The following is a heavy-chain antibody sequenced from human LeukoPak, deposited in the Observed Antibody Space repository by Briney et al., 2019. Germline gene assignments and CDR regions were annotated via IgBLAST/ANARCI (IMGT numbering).Heavy chain of an antibody. Sequence: GGSLRLSCAASGFTFSNYAMSWVRQTPGKGLDWVSGISVSGATTYYANSVKGRFTISRDNSKDTLNLQMNSLRAEDTAVYYCARDPSGSSSGWYHFDYWGQGSLVTVSS. J-gene: IGHJ4*02. D-gene: IGHD6-19*01. CDR2: ISVSGATT. CDR3: ARDPSGSSSGWYHFDY. V-gene: IGHV3-23*01. CDR1: GFTFSNYA.